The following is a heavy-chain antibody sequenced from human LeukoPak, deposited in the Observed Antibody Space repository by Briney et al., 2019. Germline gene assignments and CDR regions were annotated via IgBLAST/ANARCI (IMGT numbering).Heavy chain of an antibody. D-gene: IGHD2-15*01. J-gene: IGHJ4*02. CDR2: IKSDGSST. CDR1: GFTFSGYW. Sequence: GGSLRLSCAASGFTFSGYWMHWVRQAPGKGLVWVSRIKSDGSSTTYADSVKGRFTISRDNAKNTLYLEMNSLRAEDTAVYYCTALGYPQYFGDWGQGSQVTVSS. CDR3: TALGYPQYFGD. V-gene: IGHV3-74*01.